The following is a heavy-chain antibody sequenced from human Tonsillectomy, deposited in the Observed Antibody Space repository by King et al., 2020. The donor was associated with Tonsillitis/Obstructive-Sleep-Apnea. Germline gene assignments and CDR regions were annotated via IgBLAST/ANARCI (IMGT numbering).Heavy chain of an antibody. CDR3: ARQDFWSGYSFDY. D-gene: IGHD3-3*01. CDR2: IYYSGST. V-gene: IGHV4-39*01. Sequence: QLQESGPGLVKPSETLSLTCTVSDGSISSSSYYWGWIRQPPGKGLEWIGTIYYSGSTYYNPSLKSRLTISVDTSKNQFSLNLSTVTAADTAAYYCARQDFWSGYSFDYWGQGALVTVSS. CDR1: DGSISSSSYY. J-gene: IGHJ4*02.